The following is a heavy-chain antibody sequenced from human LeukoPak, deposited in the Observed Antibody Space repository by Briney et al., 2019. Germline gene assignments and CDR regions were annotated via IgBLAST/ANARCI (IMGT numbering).Heavy chain of an antibody. V-gene: IGHV4-34*01. Sequence: SETLSLTCAVYGGSFSGYYWSWIRQPPGKGLEWIGDINHSGGTNYNPSLKSRVTISVDTSKSQFSLKLSSVTAADTAVYYCARSKVPATGNWFDPWGQGTLVTVSS. CDR2: INHSGGT. CDR3: ARSKVPATGNWFDP. D-gene: IGHD2-21*02. CDR1: GGSFSGYY. J-gene: IGHJ5*02.